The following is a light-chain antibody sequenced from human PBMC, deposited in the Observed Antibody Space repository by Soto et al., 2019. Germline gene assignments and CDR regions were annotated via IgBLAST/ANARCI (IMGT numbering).Light chain of an antibody. CDR1: QSISSW. Sequence: DIQMTQSPSTLSASVGDRVTLTCRASQSISSWLAWYQQKPGKAPKLLIYDAYSLESGVPSRFSGSGSGTEFTLTISSLQPDDFATYYCQQYNSYSRTFGQGTKVEIK. V-gene: IGKV1-5*01. J-gene: IGKJ1*01. CDR2: DAY. CDR3: QQYNSYSRT.